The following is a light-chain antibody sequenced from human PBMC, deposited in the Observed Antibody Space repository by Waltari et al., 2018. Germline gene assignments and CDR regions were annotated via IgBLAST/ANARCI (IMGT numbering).Light chain of an antibody. J-gene: IGLJ1*01. CDR1: GDDIGGFES. V-gene: IGLV2-11*01. CDR2: DVN. Sequence: QSALTQPPSVSGSPGQSVTISCTGTGDDIGGFESVSWYQQDPGKAPKLLIYDVNKTPSGVPGLFSGAKAGNTASRTISRLQAEDEGAYYCCSYAGTYSYVFGTGTEVTVL. CDR3: CSYAGTYSYV.